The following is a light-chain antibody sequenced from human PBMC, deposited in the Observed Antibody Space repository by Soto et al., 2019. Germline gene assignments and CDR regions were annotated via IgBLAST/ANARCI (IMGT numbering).Light chain of an antibody. CDR3: LQHSDYPFT. CDR1: QGIRDA. V-gene: IGKV1-17*01. CDR2: SAS. Sequence: DIQMTQSPSSLSASVGDRVIITCRASQGIRDALGWYQQKQGKVPKRLIYSASSLQNGVPSRFSGSGSETVFTLTISSLQPEDFATYFCLQHSDYPFTFGQGTRLEI. J-gene: IGKJ2*01.